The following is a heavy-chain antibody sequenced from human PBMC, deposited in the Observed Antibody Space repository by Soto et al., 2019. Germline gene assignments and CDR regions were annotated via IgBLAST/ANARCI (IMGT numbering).Heavy chain of an antibody. Sequence: GGSLRLSCAASGFTFSSYGMHWVRQAPGKGLEWVAVISYDGSKKYYADSVKGRFTISRDNSKNTLYLQMNSLRAEDTAVYYCAKDHASYYDFWSGYYTKGGYFDYWGQGTLVTVSS. V-gene: IGHV3-30*18. D-gene: IGHD3-3*01. CDR3: AKDHASYYDFWSGYYTKGGYFDY. CDR2: ISYDGSKK. CDR1: GFTFSSYG. J-gene: IGHJ4*02.